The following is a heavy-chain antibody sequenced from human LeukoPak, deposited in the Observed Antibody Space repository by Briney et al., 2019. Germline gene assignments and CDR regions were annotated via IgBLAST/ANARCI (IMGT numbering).Heavy chain of an antibody. CDR1: GYIFITYG. CDR2: ISAYNDNT. J-gene: IGHJ4*02. CDR3: AREFNDYGDYAYDY. D-gene: IGHD4-17*01. V-gene: IGHV1-18*01. Sequence: ASVKVSCKASGYIFITYGISWVRQAPGLGLEWMGWISAYNDNTNYAQKFQGRVTMTKDTSRSTAYMELRSLRFDDTAVYYCAREFNDYGDYAYDYWGQGTLVIVSS.